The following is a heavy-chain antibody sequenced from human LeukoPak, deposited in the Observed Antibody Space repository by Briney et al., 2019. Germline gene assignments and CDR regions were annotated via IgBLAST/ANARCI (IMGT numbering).Heavy chain of an antibody. CDR2: ISGSGGST. Sequence: GGSLRLSCAASGFTLSSYAMSWVRQAPGNGREWVSAISGSGGSTYYAHSVKGRFSISRDNSKSTLYLHMNTVRAEDTAPCYFSRGMRYCSGGNCYSGGLGYMDVGGKGTTVT. J-gene: IGHJ6*03. CDR3: SRGMRYCSGGNCYSGGLGYMDV. D-gene: IGHD2-15*01. CDR1: GFTLSSYA. V-gene: IGHV3-23*01.